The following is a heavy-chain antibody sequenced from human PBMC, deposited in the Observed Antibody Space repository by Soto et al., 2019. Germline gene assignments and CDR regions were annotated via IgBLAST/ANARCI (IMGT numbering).Heavy chain of an antibody. CDR1: GGTFSSYA. CDR3: ARFQAAAGTGNWFDP. D-gene: IGHD6-13*01. V-gene: IGHV1-69*13. CDR2: IIPIFGTA. Sequence: ASVKVSCKASGGTFSSYAISWVRQAPGQGLEWMGGIIPIFGTANYAQKFQGRVTITADESTSTAYMELSSLRSEDTAVYYCARFQAAAGTGNWFDPWGQGTLVTVSS. J-gene: IGHJ5*02.